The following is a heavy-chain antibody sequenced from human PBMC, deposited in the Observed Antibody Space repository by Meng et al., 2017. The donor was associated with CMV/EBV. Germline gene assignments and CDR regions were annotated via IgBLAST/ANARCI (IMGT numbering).Heavy chain of an antibody. V-gene: IGHV3-66*02. CDR2: IYSVGST. Sequence: ESLKISCAASGFTVSSNYMSWVRPAPGKGLEWVSVIYSVGSTYYADSVKGRFTISRDNSKNTLYLQMNSLRAEDTAVYYCARAEGEYQLQPYYYGMDVWGQGTTVTVSS. CDR1: GFTVSSNY. J-gene: IGHJ6*02. CDR3: ARAEGEYQLQPYYYGMDV. D-gene: IGHD2-2*01.